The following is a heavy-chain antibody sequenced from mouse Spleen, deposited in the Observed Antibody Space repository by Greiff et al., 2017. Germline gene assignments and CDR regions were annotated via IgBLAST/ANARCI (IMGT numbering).Heavy chain of an antibody. CDR2: ISNLAYSI. CDR3: ARHDTTVGYFDV. J-gene: IGHJ1*03. Sequence: EVQLVESGGGLVQPGGSLKLSCAASGFTFSDYGMAWVRQAPRKGPEWVAFISNLAYSIYYADTVTGRFTISRENAKNTLYLEMSSLRSEDTAMYYCARHDTTVGYFDVWGTGTTVTVSS. D-gene: IGHD1-1*01. CDR1: GFTFSDYG. V-gene: IGHV5-15*01.